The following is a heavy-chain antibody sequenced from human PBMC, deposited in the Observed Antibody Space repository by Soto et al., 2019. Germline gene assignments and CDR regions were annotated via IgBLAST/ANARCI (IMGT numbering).Heavy chain of an antibody. J-gene: IGHJ6*02. CDR1: GFTFSSYS. CDR3: ARDPDYAAAYYYYYYGMDV. D-gene: IGHD4-17*01. Sequence: PGGSLRLSCATSGFTFSSYSMNWVRQAPGKGLEWVSSISSSSSYIYYADSVKGRFTISRDNAKNSLYLQMNSLRAEDTAVYYCARDPDYAAAYYYYYYGMDVWGQGTTVTVSS. V-gene: IGHV3-21*01. CDR2: ISSSSSYI.